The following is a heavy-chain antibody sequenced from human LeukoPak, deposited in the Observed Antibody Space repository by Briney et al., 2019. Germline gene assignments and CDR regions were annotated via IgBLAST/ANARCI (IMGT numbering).Heavy chain of an antibody. CDR1: SFIFNNYG. J-gene: IGHJ6*03. Sequence: ASVKVSCQASSFIFNNYGISWVRQAPGQGLEWMGWISVYNDNTKYSQNLQGRVTVTTDKSTNTAYMELRSLRSDDTAIYYCARAVSGGTSFFYMDVWGKGTTVTISS. CDR2: ISVYNDNT. CDR3: ARAVSGGTSFFYMDV. D-gene: IGHD4-23*01. V-gene: IGHV1-18*01.